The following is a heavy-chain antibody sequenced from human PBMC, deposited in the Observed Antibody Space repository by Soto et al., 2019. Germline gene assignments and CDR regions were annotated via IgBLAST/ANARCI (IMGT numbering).Heavy chain of an antibody. D-gene: IGHD3-10*01. J-gene: IGHJ6*02. Sequence: QVQLVESGGGVVQPGRSLRLSCAASEFTFSNYGMHWVRQAPGKGLEWVAVILNDGSNRYHADSVKDRFTISRDNSKNTPYLQRNNLRAEDTAVYYCARDDEYSGNGMDVWGQGTTVTVS. CDR2: ILNDGSNR. CDR1: EFTFSNYG. V-gene: IGHV3-33*01. CDR3: ARDDEYSGNGMDV.